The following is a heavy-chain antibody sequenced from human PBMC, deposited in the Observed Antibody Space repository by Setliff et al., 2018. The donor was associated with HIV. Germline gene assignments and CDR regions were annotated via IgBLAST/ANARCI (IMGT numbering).Heavy chain of an antibody. V-gene: IGHV4-34*09. J-gene: IGHJ3*02. Sequence: PSETLSLTCAVYGGSFSGYYWTWIRQPPGKGLEWIGYIYFNGNTYYNPSLRSRATMSVDTSKNQFSLMLSSVTAADTAVYYCARDMHANINAQDIWGQGTVVTVSS. CDR3: ARDMHANINAQDI. CDR1: GGSFSGYY. D-gene: IGHD2-8*01. CDR2: IYFNGNT.